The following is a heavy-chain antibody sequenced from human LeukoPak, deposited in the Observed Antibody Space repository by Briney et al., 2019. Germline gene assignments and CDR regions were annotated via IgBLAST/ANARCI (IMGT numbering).Heavy chain of an antibody. Sequence: SETLSPTCAVYGGSFSGYYWSWIRQPPGKGLEWIGEINHSGSTNYNPSLKSRVTISVDTSKNQFSLKLSSVTAADTAVYYCARGGVVGACDYWGQGTLVTVSS. CDR2: INHSGST. D-gene: IGHD1-26*01. CDR3: ARGGVVGACDY. V-gene: IGHV4-34*01. J-gene: IGHJ4*02. CDR1: GGSFSGYY.